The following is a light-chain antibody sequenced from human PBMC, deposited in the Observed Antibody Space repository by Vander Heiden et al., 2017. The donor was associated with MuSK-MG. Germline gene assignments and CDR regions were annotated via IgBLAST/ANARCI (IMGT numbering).Light chain of an antibody. V-gene: IGKV1-5*03. CDR3: QQLNSYPFT. CDR2: KAS. CDR1: QSICSW. Sequence: DLQMTQSPSILSASVGDTVPIPCRASQSICSWVAWNQQTPGNAPKHLIAKASSLGTGVPSRFSGSGSGTEFTLTISSLEPDDFATYYCQQLNSYPFTFGRGTKVDIK. J-gene: IGKJ4*01.